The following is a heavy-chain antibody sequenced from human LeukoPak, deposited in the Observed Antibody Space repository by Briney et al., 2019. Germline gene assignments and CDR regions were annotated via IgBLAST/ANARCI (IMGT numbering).Heavy chain of an antibody. CDR1: GFTFSSYA. Sequence: PGGSLRLSCAASGFTFSSYAMSWVRQAPGKGLEWVANIKQDGSEKYYVDSVKGRFTISRDNAKNSLYLQMNSLRAEDTAVYYCARDRWLRLDYWGQGTLVTVSS. J-gene: IGHJ4*02. D-gene: IGHD5-12*01. V-gene: IGHV3-7*01. CDR3: ARDRWLRLDY. CDR2: IKQDGSEK.